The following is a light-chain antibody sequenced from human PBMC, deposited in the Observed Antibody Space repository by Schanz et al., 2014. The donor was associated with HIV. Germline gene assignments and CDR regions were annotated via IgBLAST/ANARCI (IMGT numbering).Light chain of an antibody. Sequence: DIQMTQSPSSLSASVGDRVTITCRASQSISNYLNWYQQKPGKAPKLLIYKASSLQSGVPSRFSGSGSGTEFTLTISSLQPEDVATYYCQKYNSALWTFGQGTKVEIK. J-gene: IGKJ1*01. V-gene: IGKV1-39*01. CDR1: QSISNY. CDR3: QKYNSALWT. CDR2: KAS.